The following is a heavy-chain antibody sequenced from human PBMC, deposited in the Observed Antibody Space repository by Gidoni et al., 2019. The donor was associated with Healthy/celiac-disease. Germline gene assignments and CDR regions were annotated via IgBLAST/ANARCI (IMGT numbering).Heavy chain of an antibody. D-gene: IGHD3-22*01. CDR2: IWYDGSNK. CDR1: GFTVSSYG. Sequence: QVQLVESGGGVVQPGRSLRLSCAASGFTVSSYGMHWVRQAPGKGLEWVAVIWYDGSNKYYADSVKGRFTISRDNSENTLFLQMNSLRAEDTAVYYCARDTGYYDSSGYFDFDYWGQGTLVTVSS. CDR3: ARDTGYYDSSGYFDFDY. V-gene: IGHV3-33*01. J-gene: IGHJ4*02.